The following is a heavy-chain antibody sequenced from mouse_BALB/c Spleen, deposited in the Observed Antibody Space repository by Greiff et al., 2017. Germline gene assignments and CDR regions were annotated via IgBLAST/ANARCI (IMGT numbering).Heavy chain of an antibody. CDR1: GYTFTSYW. CDR3: ARKGVSGYAMDY. V-gene: IGHV1-7*01. CDR2: INPSTGYT. J-gene: IGHJ4*01. Sequence: QVQLKESGAELAKPGASVKMSCKASGYTFTSYWMHWVKQRPGQGLEWIGYINPSTGYTEYNQKFKDKATLTADKSSSTAYMQLSSLTSEDSAVYYCARKGVSGYAMDYWGQGTSVTVSS.